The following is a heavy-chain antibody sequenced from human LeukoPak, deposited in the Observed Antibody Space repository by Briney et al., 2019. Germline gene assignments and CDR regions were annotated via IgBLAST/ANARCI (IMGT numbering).Heavy chain of an antibody. J-gene: IGHJ6*03. CDR3: ARAHGYCSGGSCQRSLYMDV. V-gene: IGHV3-21*01. D-gene: IGHD2-15*01. Sequence: GGSLRLSCAASGFTFSNYNMNWVRQAPGKGLEWVSSISSSSSYIYYADSVKGRFTISRDNTKNSLYLQMNSLRAEDTAVYYCARAHGYCSGGSCQRSLYMDVWGKGTTVTVSS. CDR1: GFTFSNYN. CDR2: ISSSSSYI.